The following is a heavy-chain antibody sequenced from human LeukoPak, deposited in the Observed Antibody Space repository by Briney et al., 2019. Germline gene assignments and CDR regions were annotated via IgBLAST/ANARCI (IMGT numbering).Heavy chain of an antibody. V-gene: IGHV4-39*01. CDR3: AGVDFVMVVAATGYYFDY. CDR1: GGSISSSSYY. D-gene: IGHD2-15*01. Sequence: SETLSLTCTVSGGSISSSSYYWGCIHQPPGKGLECIGSIYYSGSTYYNPSLKSRVTISVDTSKNQFSLKLSSVTAADTAVYYCAGVDFVMVVAATGYYFDYWGQGTLVTVSS. J-gene: IGHJ4*02. CDR2: IYYSGST.